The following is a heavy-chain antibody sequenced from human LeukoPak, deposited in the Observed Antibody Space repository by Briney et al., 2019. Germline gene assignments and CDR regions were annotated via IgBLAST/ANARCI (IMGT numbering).Heavy chain of an antibody. CDR3: ARGLLYARAHYDFWSGTYYYYYMDV. V-gene: IGHV4-38-2*02. J-gene: IGHJ6*03. CDR1: GYSISSGYY. D-gene: IGHD3-3*01. CDR2: IYHSGST. Sequence: KPSETLSLTCTVSGYSISSGYYWGWIRQPPGKGLEWIGSIYHSGSTYYNPSLKSRVTISVDTSKSQFSLKLSSVTAADTAVYYCARGLLYARAHYDFWSGTYYYYYMDVWGKGTTVTVSS.